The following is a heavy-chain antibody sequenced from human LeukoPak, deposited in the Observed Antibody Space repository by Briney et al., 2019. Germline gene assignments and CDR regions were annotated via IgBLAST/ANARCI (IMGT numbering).Heavy chain of an antibody. V-gene: IGHV3-53*01. J-gene: IGHJ4*02. Sequence: GGSLRLSCAASGFTVSSNYMTWVRQAPGKGLEWVSFIYPGGSTYYAVSVKGRFTISRDNSKNTLHLQMNSLRAEDTAVYYCAKGPLIEVAGTTWDYWGQGTLVTVSS. CDR2: IYPGGST. D-gene: IGHD6-19*01. CDR1: GFTVSSNY. CDR3: AKGPLIEVAGTTWDY.